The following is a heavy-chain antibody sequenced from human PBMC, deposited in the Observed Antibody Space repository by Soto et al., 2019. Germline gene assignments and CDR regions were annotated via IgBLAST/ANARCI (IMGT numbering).Heavy chain of an antibody. D-gene: IGHD6-19*01. CDR2: ISWNSGSI. CDR1: GFTFDDYA. J-gene: IGHJ3*02. V-gene: IGHV3-9*01. Sequence: GGSLRLSCAASGFTFDDYAMHWVRQAPGKGLEWVSGISWNSGSIGYADSVKGRFTISRDNAKNSLYLQMNSLRAEDTALYYCAKDFVAVAERIDDAFDIWGQGTMVTVSS. CDR3: AKDFVAVAERIDDAFDI.